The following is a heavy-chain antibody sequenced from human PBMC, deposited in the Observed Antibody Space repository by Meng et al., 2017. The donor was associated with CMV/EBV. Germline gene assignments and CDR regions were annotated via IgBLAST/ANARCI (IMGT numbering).Heavy chain of an antibody. CDR3: ARGEIVVVPAAIRFNWYFDL. Sequence: SFRGDYWSWSRQPPGKRLEWIGEIKNSGSTNYNPSIKSRVTISVDTSKNQFSLKLSSVTAADTAVYYCARGEIVVVPAAIRFNWYFDLWGRGTLVTVSS. D-gene: IGHD2-2*02. J-gene: IGHJ2*01. CDR2: IKNSGST. CDR1: SFRGDY. V-gene: IGHV4-34*01.